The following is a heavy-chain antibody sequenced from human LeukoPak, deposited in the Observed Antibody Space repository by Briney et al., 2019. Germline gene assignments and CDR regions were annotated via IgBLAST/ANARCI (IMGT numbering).Heavy chain of an antibody. CDR3: ARHDYGDYGDWFDP. J-gene: IGHJ5*02. CDR1: GGSISSSSYY. D-gene: IGHD4-17*01. Sequence: SETLSLTCTVSGGSISSSSYYWGWIRQPPGKGLEWIGSIYYSGSTYYNPSLKSRVTISVDTSKNQFSLKLSSVTAADTAVYYCARHDYGDYGDWFDPWGQGTLVTVSS. V-gene: IGHV4-39*01. CDR2: IYYSGST.